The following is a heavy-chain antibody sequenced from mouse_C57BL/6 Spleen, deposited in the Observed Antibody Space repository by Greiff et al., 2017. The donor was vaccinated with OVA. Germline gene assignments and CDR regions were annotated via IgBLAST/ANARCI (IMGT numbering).Heavy chain of an antibody. D-gene: IGHD1-1*01. CDR1: GFTFSDYG. CDR3: ARPYYYGSSYGRFDY. V-gene: IGHV5-17*01. J-gene: IGHJ2*01. Sequence: DVMLVESGGGLVKPGGSLKLSCAASGFTFSDYGMHWVRQAPEKGLEWVAYISSGSSTIYYADTVKGRFTISRDNAKNTLFLQMTSLRSEDTAMYYCARPYYYGSSYGRFDYWGQGTTLTVSS. CDR2: ISSGSSTI.